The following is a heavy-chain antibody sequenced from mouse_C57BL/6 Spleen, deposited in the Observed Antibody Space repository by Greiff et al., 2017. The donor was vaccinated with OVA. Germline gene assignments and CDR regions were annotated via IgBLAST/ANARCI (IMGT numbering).Heavy chain of an antibody. CDR1: GFTFSSYG. D-gene: IGHD3-2*02. V-gene: IGHV5-6*01. J-gene: IGHJ3*01. CDR2: ISSGGSYT. CDR3: ARHEDSSGYVGFAY. Sequence: EVQLVESGGDLVKPGGSLKLSCAASGFTFSSYGMSWVRQTPDKRLEWVATISSGGSYTYYPDSVKGRFTISRDNAKNTLYLQMSSLKSEDTAMYYCARHEDSSGYVGFAYWGQGTLVTVSA.